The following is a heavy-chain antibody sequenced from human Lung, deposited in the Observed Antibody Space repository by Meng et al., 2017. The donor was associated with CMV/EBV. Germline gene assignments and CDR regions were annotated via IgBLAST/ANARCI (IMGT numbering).Heavy chain of an antibody. CDR2: VHSDGFDK. J-gene: IGHJ5*02. CDR3: GGSHKLWNPDP. V-gene: IGHV3-30*02. D-gene: IGHD3-16*01. CDR1: GFTFISFG. Sequence: GRSLSLSCSTSGFTFISFGMHWIRQAPGEGLEWVAFVHSDGFDKNYVDSVKDRIIISRDNSNNTQSLQVNSLRAEDTAVYYCGGSHKLWNPDPWGQGTLVTVSS.